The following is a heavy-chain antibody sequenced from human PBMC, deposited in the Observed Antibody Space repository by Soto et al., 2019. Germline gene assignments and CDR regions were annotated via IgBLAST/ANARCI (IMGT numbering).Heavy chain of an antibody. Sequence: GGSLRLSCVVSGDSFSSYVMNWVRQAPGKGLEWVSGVTGSGVTTWYADSVKGRFTISRDNAKNSLYLQMNSLRAEDTALYYCAKSGYYYYGMDVWGQGTTVTVSS. CDR2: VTGSGVTT. D-gene: IGHD6-25*01. J-gene: IGHJ6*02. V-gene: IGHV3-23*01. CDR3: AKSGYYYYGMDV. CDR1: GDSFSSYV.